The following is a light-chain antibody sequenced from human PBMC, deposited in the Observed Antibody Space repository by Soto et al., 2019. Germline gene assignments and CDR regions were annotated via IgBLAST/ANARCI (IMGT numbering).Light chain of an antibody. Sequence: DIVMTQSPDSLAVSLGERATINRKSSQSVLYSSNNKNYLAWYQQKPGQPPKLLIYWASTRESGVPDRFSGSGSGTDFTLTISSLQAEDVAVYYCQQYYSTPGTFGGGTKVEIK. CDR3: QQYYSTPGT. J-gene: IGKJ4*01. V-gene: IGKV4-1*01. CDR2: WAS. CDR1: QSVLYSSNNKNY.